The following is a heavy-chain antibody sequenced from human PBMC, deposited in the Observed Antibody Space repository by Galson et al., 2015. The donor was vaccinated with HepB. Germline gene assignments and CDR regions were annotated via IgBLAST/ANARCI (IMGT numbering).Heavy chain of an antibody. D-gene: IGHD3-22*01. CDR2: ISAYNGNT. V-gene: IGHV1-18*01. Sequence: SVKVSCKASGYTFTSYGISWVRQAPGQGLEWMGWISAYNGNTNYAQKLQGRVTMTTDTSTSTAYMELRSLRSDDTAVYYCARTAIDYYDSSGYPHWGQGTLVTVSS. CDR1: GYTFTSYG. J-gene: IGHJ4*02. CDR3: ARTAIDYYDSSGYPH.